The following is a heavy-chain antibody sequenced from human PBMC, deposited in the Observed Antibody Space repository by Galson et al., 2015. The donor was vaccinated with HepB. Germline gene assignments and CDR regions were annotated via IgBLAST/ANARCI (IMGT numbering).Heavy chain of an antibody. J-gene: IGHJ4*02. CDR1: GFTFSSYA. D-gene: IGHD4-17*01. V-gene: IGHV3-23*01. CDR3: EKTQVTTYRDASGLFDY. CDR2: ISGSGGST. Sequence: SLRLSCAASGFTFSSYAMSWVRQAPGKGLEWVSAISGSGGSTYYADSVKGRFTISRDNSKNTLYLQMNSLRAEDTAVYYCEKTQVTTYRDASGLFDYWGQGTLVTVSS.